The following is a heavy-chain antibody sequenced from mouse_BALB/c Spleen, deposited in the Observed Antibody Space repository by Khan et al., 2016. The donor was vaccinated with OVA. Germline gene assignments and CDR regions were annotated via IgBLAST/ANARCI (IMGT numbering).Heavy chain of an antibody. Sequence: QVQLQQSGAELVKPGASVKLSCKASGFTFTEYTIHWVKQRSGQGLEWIGWFYPGSGSIKYNEKFKDKATLTADKSSSTVYMQLSRLTSEDSAVFFFERHEYKDYKYNGFDYWGQGTTLTVSS. V-gene: IGHV1-62-2*01. J-gene: IGHJ2*01. CDR1: GFTFTEYT. D-gene: IGHD2-14*01. CDR2: FYPGSGSI. CDR3: ERHEYKDYKYNGFDY.